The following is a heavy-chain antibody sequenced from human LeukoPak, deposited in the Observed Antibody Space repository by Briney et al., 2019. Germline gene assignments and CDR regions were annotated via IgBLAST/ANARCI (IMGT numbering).Heavy chain of an antibody. V-gene: IGHV4-31*03. J-gene: IGHJ4*02. Sequence: SETLSLTCTVSGDSISSGGYYWSWIRQHPGKGLEWIGYSYYSGSTYYSASLKSRVTISVDTSKNQLSLKLSPVTAADTAVYYCARVTSSSSCYFDYWGQGTLVTVSS. CDR1: GDSISSGGYY. CDR2: SYYSGST. D-gene: IGHD6-13*01. CDR3: ARVTSSSSCYFDY.